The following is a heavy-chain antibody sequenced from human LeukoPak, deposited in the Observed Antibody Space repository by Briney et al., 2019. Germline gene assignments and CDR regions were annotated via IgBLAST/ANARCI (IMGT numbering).Heavy chain of an antibody. CDR1: GFTFSNAW. D-gene: IGHD1-26*01. Sequence: GGSLRLSCAASGFTFSNAWMSWVRQAPGKGLEWVGRIKSKTDGGTTDYAAPVKGRFTISRDDSKNTLYLQMNSLKTEDTAVYYCSTGSVGATINYFDYWGQGTLVTVSS. CDR2: IKSKTDGGTT. CDR3: STGSVGATINYFDY. J-gene: IGHJ4*02. V-gene: IGHV3-15*01.